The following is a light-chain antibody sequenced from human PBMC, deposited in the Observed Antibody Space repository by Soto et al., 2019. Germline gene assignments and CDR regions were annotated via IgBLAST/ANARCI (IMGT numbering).Light chain of an antibody. J-gene: IGKJ1*01. CDR3: QQYGSSRWT. V-gene: IGKV3-20*01. CDR2: GAS. CDR1: QSVSGSC. Sequence: EIGLTQSPGTLFLSPGERATLSCRASQSVSGSCLAWYQQRPGQAPRLLIYGASSRATGIPDRFSGSGSGTDFILTITRLEPEDFAVYYCQQYGSSRWTFGRGTKVDIK.